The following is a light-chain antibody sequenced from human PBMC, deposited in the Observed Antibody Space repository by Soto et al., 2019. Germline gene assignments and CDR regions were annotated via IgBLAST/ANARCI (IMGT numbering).Light chain of an antibody. CDR3: QQYNSYSRT. V-gene: IGKV1-5*01. CDR1: QSISNW. J-gene: IGKJ1*01. Sequence: DIQMTQSPSTLSASVGDIVTITCRASQSISNWLAWYQQKPGTAPKVLIYHASNLQSGVPSRFSGSGSGTDFTLTISSLQPDDFATYFCQQYNSYSRTFGQGTKVDIK. CDR2: HAS.